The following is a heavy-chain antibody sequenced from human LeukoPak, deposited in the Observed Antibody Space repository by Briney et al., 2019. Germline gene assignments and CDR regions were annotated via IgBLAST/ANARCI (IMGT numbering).Heavy chain of an antibody. CDR3: ARADPFGVVSH. CDR2: INHSGST. V-gene: IGHV4-34*01. D-gene: IGHD3-3*01. Sequence: NSSETLSLTCAVYGGSFSGYYWSWIRQPPGKGLEWIGEINHSGSTNYNPSLKSRVTISVDTSKNQFSLKLSSVTAADTAVYYCARADPFGVVSHWGQGTLVTVSS. J-gene: IGHJ4*02. CDR1: GGSFSGYY.